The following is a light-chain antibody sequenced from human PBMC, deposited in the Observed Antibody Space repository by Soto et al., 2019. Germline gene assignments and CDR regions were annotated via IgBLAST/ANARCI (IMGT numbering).Light chain of an antibody. V-gene: IGKV3-15*01. CDR1: QSVGSN. J-gene: IGKJ1*01. Sequence: EIVMTQSPATLSVSPGERATLSCRASQSVGSNVAWYQQKPGQAPRILIYGASTRATGISARFSGSGSGTEFTLTISSLQSEDFAVYYCQQHSHWPPWTFGQGTRVEIQ. CDR2: GAS. CDR3: QQHSHWPPWT.